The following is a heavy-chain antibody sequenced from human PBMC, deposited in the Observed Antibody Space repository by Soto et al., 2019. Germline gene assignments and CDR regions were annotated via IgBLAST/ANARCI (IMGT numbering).Heavy chain of an antibody. V-gene: IGHV3-15*07. CDR2: IKSKTDGGKT. CDR3: TTTSRNYYDSSGYPEGPYY. CDR1: GFTFSNAW. D-gene: IGHD3-22*01. J-gene: IGHJ4*02. Sequence: GGSLRLFCAASGFTFSNAWMNWVRQAPGKGLEWVGRIKSKTDGGKTDYAAPVKGRFTISRDDSKNTLYLQMNSLKTEDTAVYYCTTTSRNYYDSSGYPEGPYYWGQGTLVTVSS.